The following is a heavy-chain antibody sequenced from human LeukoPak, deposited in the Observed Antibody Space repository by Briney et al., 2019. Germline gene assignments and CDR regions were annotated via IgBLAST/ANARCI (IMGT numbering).Heavy chain of an antibody. CDR2: ISGSGSTI. CDR3: AKRGCDTNGCPYYFDY. CDR1: GFTFSSYE. D-gene: IGHD2-8*01. J-gene: IGHJ4*02. Sequence: QPGGSLRLSCAASGFTFSSYEMIWVRQAPGKGLEWVSYISGSGSTINYADSVKGRFTISRDNFKNTLYLQMNSLRAEDTAVYYCAKRGCDTNGCPYYFDYWGQGTLVTVSS. V-gene: IGHV3-48*03.